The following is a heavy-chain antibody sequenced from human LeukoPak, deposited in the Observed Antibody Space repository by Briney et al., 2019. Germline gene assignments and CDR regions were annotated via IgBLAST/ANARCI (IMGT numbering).Heavy chain of an antibody. CDR3: ARLVVTPVSWYFDL. D-gene: IGHD4-23*01. Sequence: SETLSLTCAVSGDSISGYYWTWIRQPPGKGLEWIGYFSYSGNSNYNPSLKSRVTISIDTSKNQFSLKLSSVTAADTAVYYCARLVVTPVSWYFDLWGRGTLVTVSS. J-gene: IGHJ2*01. CDR1: GDSISGYY. V-gene: IGHV4-59*01. CDR2: FSYSGNS.